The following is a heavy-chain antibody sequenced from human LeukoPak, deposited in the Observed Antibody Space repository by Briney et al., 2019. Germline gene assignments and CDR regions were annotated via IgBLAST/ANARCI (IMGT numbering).Heavy chain of an antibody. V-gene: IGHV4-38-2*02. J-gene: IGHJ4*02. CDR3: ARFTLVVAAYE. CDR1: GYSISSDYY. D-gene: IGHD2-15*01. CDR2: IHHSGRT. Sequence: SETLSLTCTVSGYSISSDYYWGWIRQPPGKGLEWIGSIHHSGRTYYNPSLKSRVTISVDTSKNQFSLKLSSVTAADTAVYYCARFTLVVAAYEWGQGTLVTVPS.